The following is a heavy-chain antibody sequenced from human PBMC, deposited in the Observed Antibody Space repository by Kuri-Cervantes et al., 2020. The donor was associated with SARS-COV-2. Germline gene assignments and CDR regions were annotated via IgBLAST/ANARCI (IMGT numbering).Heavy chain of an antibody. J-gene: IGHJ4*02. CDR3: AQDVSQLGRACRY. CDR1: GSSFSSYA. D-gene: IGHD6-6*01. Sequence: GGSLRLSCAASGSSFSSYAMSWVRQAPGKGVEWVSAISGSGDNTYYADSVKGRFTISRDNSQNTVYLQMNSLRGEDTALYYCAQDVSQLGRACRYWGQGTLVTVSS. CDR2: ISGSGDNT. V-gene: IGHV3-23*01.